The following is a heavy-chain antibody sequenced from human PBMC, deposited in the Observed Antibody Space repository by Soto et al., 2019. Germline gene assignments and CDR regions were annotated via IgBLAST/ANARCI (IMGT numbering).Heavy chain of an antibody. J-gene: IGHJ4*02. CDR2: INPSGGRT. D-gene: IGHD3-22*01. V-gene: IGHV1-46*01. Sequence: ASVKVSCKASGNSFTTYYMHWVRQAPGQGLEWMGIINPSGGRTTYAQKFQGRVTVTRATSTSTCHMELSSLTSEDTAVYYCAGLYHYDSSGYYDYWGQGTLVTVSS. CDR1: GNSFTTYY. CDR3: AGLYHYDSSGYYDY.